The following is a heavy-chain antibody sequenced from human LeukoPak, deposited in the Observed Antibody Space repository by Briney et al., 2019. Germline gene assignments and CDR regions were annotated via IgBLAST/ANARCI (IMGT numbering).Heavy chain of an antibody. CDR1: GFTFSSYA. Sequence: GGSLRLSCAASGFTFSSYAMSWVRQAPGKGLEWVSAISGGGGSTYYADSVKGRFTISRDNSKNTLYLQMNSLRAEDTAVYYCAKGIVGADYEDAFDIWGQGTMVTVSS. J-gene: IGHJ3*02. CDR2: ISGGGGST. CDR3: AKGIVGADYEDAFDI. V-gene: IGHV3-23*01. D-gene: IGHD1-26*01.